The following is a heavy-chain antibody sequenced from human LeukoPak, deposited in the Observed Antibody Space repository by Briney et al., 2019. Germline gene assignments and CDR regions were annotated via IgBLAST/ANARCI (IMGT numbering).Heavy chain of an antibody. V-gene: IGHV1-18*01. CDR3: AGDGPEYYDFWSGYYTGRVDYYYYGMDV. D-gene: IGHD3-3*01. J-gene: IGHJ6*02. Sequence: ASVKVSCKASGYTFTSYGISWVRQAPGQGLEWMGWISAYNGNTNYAQKLQGRVTMTTDTSTSTAYMELRSLRSDDTAVYYCAGDGPEYYDFWSGYYTGRVDYYYYGMDVWGQGTTVTVSS. CDR1: GYTFTSYG. CDR2: ISAYNGNT.